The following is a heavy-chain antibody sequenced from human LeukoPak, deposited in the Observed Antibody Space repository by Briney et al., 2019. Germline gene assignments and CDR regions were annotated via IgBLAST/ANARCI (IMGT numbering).Heavy chain of an antibody. V-gene: IGHV1-2*02. Sequence: ASVKVSCKASGYTFTGYYMHWVRQAPGQGLEWMGWINPNSGGTNYAQKFQGRVTMTRDTSISTAYMDLSRLRSDDTAVYYCARSIVRTTPIDYWGQGTPVTLSS. CDR3: ARSIVRTTPIDY. CDR2: INPNSGGT. D-gene: IGHD1-26*01. J-gene: IGHJ4*02. CDR1: GYTFTGYY.